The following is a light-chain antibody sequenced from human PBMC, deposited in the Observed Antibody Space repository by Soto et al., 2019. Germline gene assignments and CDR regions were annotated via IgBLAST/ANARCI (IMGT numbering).Light chain of an antibody. V-gene: IGLV2-23*02. J-gene: IGLJ2*01. CDR1: SSDVGSYNL. Sequence: LSQPSSLSVSTGQSITISFAGTSSDVGSYNLVSWYQQHPGKAPKVIIYEVIKRPSGVSNRFSGSKSGNTASLTISGLQAEDEADYYCCSYAGSTSLVFGGGTK. CDR3: CSYAGSTSLV. CDR2: EVI.